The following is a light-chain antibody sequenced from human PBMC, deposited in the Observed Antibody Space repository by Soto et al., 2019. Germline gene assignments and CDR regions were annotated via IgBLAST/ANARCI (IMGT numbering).Light chain of an antibody. CDR3: QQYNNWPLT. V-gene: IGKV3-15*01. Sequence: EIVMTQSPATLSLSPGERATLSCRASQSVSSNLAWYQQKPGQAPRLLIYCASTRATGIPARFSGSGSGTEFTLTISSLQSEDVAVYYWQQYNNWPLTFGGGTKVEIK. CDR2: CAS. J-gene: IGKJ4*01. CDR1: QSVSSN.